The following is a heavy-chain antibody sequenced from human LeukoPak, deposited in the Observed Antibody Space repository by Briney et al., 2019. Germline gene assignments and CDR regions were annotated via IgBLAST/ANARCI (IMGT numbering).Heavy chain of an antibody. Sequence: GASVKVSCKASGYTFTSYAMHWVRQAPGQRLEWMGWINAGNGNTKYSQKFQGRVTITRDTSASTAYMELSSLTYEDTAVYFCARDGYDADGYLDYWGQGALVPVSS. CDR1: GYTFTSYA. J-gene: IGHJ4*02. CDR2: INAGNGNT. D-gene: IGHD5-18*01. CDR3: ARDGYDADGYLDY. V-gene: IGHV1-3*01.